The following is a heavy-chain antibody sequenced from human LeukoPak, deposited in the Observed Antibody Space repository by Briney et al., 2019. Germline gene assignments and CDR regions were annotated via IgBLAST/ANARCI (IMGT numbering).Heavy chain of an antibody. CDR3: AGFSPPYYDILTGYYRLAYFQH. Sequence: PGGSLRLSCAASGFTFSNYWMHWVRQAPGKGLEWVSSISSSSSYKYYADSVKGRFTISRDNAKNSLYLQMNSLRAEDTAVYYCAGFSPPYYDILTGYYRLAYFQHWGQGTLVTVSS. CDR1: GFTFSNYW. D-gene: IGHD3-9*01. J-gene: IGHJ1*01. V-gene: IGHV3-21*01. CDR2: ISSSSSYK.